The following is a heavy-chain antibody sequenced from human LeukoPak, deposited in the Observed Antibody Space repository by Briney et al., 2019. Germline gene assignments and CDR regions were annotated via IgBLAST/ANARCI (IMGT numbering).Heavy chain of an antibody. D-gene: IGHD3-9*01. CDR1: XGSISSYY. CDR3: ASVNYDILTGYYFDY. CDR2: IYYSGST. V-gene: IGHV4-59*01. J-gene: IGHJ4*02. Sequence: SEXLSLXXXVXXGSISSYYWSWIRQPPGKGLERIGYIYYSGSTNYNPSLKSRVTISVDTSKNQFSLKLSSVTAADTAVYYCASVNYDILTGYYFDYWGQGTLVTVSS.